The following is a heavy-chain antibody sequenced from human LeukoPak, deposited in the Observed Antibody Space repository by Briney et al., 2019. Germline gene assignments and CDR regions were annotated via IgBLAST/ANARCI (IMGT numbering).Heavy chain of an antibody. D-gene: IGHD7-27*01. J-gene: IGHJ4*02. CDR1: GFTFSSYT. CDR2: ITTSDGNT. V-gene: IGHV3-23*01. Sequence: GGSLRLSCAASGFTFSSYTTSWVRQAPGKGLEWVSTITTSDGNTYYADSVKGRFTVSRDNSKNTLFLQMNSLRAEDTAVYYCARDGGLWVSAHWGDSWGRGTLVTVSS. CDR3: ARDGGLWVSAHWGDS.